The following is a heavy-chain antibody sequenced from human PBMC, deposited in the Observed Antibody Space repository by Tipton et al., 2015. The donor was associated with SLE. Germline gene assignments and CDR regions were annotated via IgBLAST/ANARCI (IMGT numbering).Heavy chain of an antibody. D-gene: IGHD2-15*01. V-gene: IGHV3-23*01. CDR3: AKDPIPRCGYSPYYMDV. CDR1: GLTFKNFP. Sequence: GSLRLSFAASGLTFKNFPWRQVRQSPAKGLQRVSAISASGDATYYSDSVEGQFTISRDHSRNTLYLQMNSLRAEDTAVYYGAKDPIPRCGYSPYYMDVWGKGTTVAVSS. CDR2: ISASGDAT. J-gene: IGHJ6*03.